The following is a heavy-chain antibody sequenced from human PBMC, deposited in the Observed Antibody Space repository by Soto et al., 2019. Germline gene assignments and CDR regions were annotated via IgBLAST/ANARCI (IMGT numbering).Heavy chain of an antibody. CDR1: GYSFTSYW. CDR2: IDPSDSYT. CDR3: ARRPTPYYYYGMDV. V-gene: IGHV5-10-1*01. Sequence: GESLKISCKGSGYSFTSYWISWVRQMPGKGLEWMGRIDPSDSYTNYSPSFQGHVTISADKPISTAYLQWISLKASDTAMYYCARRPTPYYYYGMDVGGQGTTVTVSS. J-gene: IGHJ6*02.